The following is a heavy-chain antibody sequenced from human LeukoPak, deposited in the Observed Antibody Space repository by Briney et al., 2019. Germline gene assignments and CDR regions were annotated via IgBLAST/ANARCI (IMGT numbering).Heavy chain of an antibody. Sequence: PSETLSLTCTVSGGSISSYYWSWIRQPPGKGLEWIGYIYYSGSTNYNPSLKSRVTISVDTSKNQFSLKLSSVTAADTAVYYCARVTGIGYYCYYMDVWGKGTTVTVSS. V-gene: IGHV4-59*08. D-gene: IGHD1-20*01. CDR1: GGSISSYY. J-gene: IGHJ6*03. CDR3: ARVTGIGYYCYYMDV. CDR2: IYYSGST.